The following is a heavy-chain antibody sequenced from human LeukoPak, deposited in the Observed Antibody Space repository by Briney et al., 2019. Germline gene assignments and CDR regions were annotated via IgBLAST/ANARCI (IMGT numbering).Heavy chain of an antibody. Sequence: RASVKVSCKASGYTFTSYGISWVRQAPGQGLEWMGWISAYNGNTNYAQKLQGRVTMTTDTSTSTAYMELRSLRSDDTAVYYCARDLKDLARYSSGWYNYYMDVWGKGTTVTVSS. J-gene: IGHJ6*03. CDR1: GYTFTSYG. D-gene: IGHD6-19*01. CDR3: ARDLKDLARYSSGWYNYYMDV. V-gene: IGHV1-18*01. CDR2: ISAYNGNT.